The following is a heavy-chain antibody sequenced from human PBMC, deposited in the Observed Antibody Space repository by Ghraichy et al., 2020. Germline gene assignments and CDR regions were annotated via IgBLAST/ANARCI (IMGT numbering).Heavy chain of an antibody. CDR3: TRRKNFDGVDV. D-gene: IGHD2/OR15-2a*01. CDR2: SYKRGSS. J-gene: IGHJ6*02. Sequence: SETLSLTCIVKDYLIAISRSDEHTTQLQSGMGMEWAGSSYKRGSSNYKPSLKSRVTISVDTSKNQFSLKLSSVTAADTAVYYCTRRKNFDGVDVWGQGTTV. V-gene: IGHV4-39*01. CDR1: DYLIAISRSD.